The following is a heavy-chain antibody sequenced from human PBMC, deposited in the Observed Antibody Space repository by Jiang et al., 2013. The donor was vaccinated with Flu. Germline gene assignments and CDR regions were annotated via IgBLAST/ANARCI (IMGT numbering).Heavy chain of an antibody. J-gene: IGHJ4*02. CDR3: ARGESVAAAVGF. D-gene: IGHD6-19*01. Sequence: GAEVKKPGSSVKVSCKASGGTFSSSAINWVRQAPGQGLEWMGGILPMFGTTSHAQKFQGRVTITADKSTSTAYLELSSLRFEDTAVYFCARGESVAAAVGFWGQGTLVTVSS. CDR1: GGTFSSSA. CDR2: ILPMFGTT. V-gene: IGHV1-69*06.